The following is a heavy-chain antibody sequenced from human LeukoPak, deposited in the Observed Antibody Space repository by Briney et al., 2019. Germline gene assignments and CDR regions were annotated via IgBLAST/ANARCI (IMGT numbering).Heavy chain of an antibody. CDR3: AKGEAGGKVDWFDP. CDR2: FTGLGGR. V-gene: IGHV3-23*01. J-gene: IGHJ5*02. Sequence: GGSLRLSCVTSGFTFSTYTMMWVRQTPGKGLQWRASFTGLGGRYYADSVRGRFSISRDYSANTVYLQMDSLRDEDTAVYYCAKGEAGGKVDWFDPWGQGTLVIVSS. CDR1: GFTFSTYT. D-gene: IGHD2-15*01.